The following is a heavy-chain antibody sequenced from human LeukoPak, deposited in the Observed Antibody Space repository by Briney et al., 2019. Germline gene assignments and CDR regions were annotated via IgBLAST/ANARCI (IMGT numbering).Heavy chain of an antibody. J-gene: IGHJ4*02. CDR2: ISYDGSNK. Sequence: GGSLRLSCAASGFTFSSYAMHWVRQAPGKGLEWVAVISYDGSNKYYADSVKGRFTISRDNSKNTLYLQMNSLRAEDTAVYYCASSIAVAGFPFDYWGQGTLVTVSS. CDR1: GFTFSSYA. V-gene: IGHV3-30-3*01. CDR3: ASSIAVAGFPFDY. D-gene: IGHD6-19*01.